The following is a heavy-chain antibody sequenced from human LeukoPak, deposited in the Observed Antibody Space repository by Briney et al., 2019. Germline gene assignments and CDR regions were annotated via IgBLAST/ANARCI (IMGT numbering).Heavy chain of an antibody. Sequence: GGSLRLSCAASGFTFSSYAMHWVRQAPGKGLEWVAVISYDGSNKYYADSVKGRFTVSRDNSKNTLYLQMNSLRAEDTAVYYCARGPLSYYGSGSNGMDVWGQGTTVTVSS. CDR3: ARGPLSYYGSGSNGMDV. J-gene: IGHJ6*02. D-gene: IGHD3-10*01. V-gene: IGHV3-30*14. CDR1: GFTFSSYA. CDR2: ISYDGSNK.